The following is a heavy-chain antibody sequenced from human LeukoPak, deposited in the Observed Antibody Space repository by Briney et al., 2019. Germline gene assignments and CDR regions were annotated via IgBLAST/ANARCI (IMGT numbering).Heavy chain of an antibody. D-gene: IGHD2-21*02. V-gene: IGHV1-2*02. CDR2: INPNSGGT. CDR3: ARYSYCGGDCYTFDY. CDR1: AYTFTGYY. Sequence: ASVKVSCKTSAYTFTGYYVHWVRQAPGQGPEWMGWINPNSGGTNYAQKFQGRVTMTRDTSISTAYMELSGLRSDDTAVYYCARYSYCGGDCYTFDYWGQGTLVPVSS. J-gene: IGHJ4*02.